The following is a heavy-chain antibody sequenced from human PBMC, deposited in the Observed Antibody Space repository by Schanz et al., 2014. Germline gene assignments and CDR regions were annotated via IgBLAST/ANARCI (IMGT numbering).Heavy chain of an antibody. D-gene: IGHD5-12*01. J-gene: IGHJ4*02. Sequence: QVHLVQSGAEVKKPGASVKVSCKASEYSFTSYSMHWVRQAPGQRLEWMGWINTGSGDTKYSQNFQGRVTITRDTAASTAYMELSSLRSEDTAVYSCARGIGGYGANNCGDYWGQGTLVTVSS. V-gene: IGHV1-3*04. CDR3: ARGIGGYGANNCGDY. CDR1: EYSFTSYS. CDR2: INTGSGDT.